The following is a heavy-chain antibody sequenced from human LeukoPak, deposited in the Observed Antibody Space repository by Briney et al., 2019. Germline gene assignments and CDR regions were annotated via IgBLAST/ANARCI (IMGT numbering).Heavy chain of an antibody. CDR3: ARSELLWFGGVNSGFDY. Sequence: SETLSLTCTVSGGSIGTYYWSWIRQPPGKGLEWIGYVYYSGSTDYNPSLKSRVTMSVDTSENQFSLRLSSVTAADTAVYYCARSELLWFGGVNSGFDYWGQGTLVTVSS. CDR2: VYYSGST. J-gene: IGHJ4*02. D-gene: IGHD3-10*01. V-gene: IGHV4-59*01. CDR1: GGSIGTYY.